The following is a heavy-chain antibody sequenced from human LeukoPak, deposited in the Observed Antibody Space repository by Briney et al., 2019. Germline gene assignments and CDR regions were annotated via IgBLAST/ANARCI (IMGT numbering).Heavy chain of an antibody. CDR3: ARDRVDSSGYYYVGLLVY. Sequence: ASVKVSCKASGYTFTSYYMHWVRQAPGQGLEWVGIINPSGGSTSYAQKFQGRVTMTRDTSTSTVYMELSSLRSEDTAVYYCARDRVDSSGYYYVGLLVYWGQGTLVTVSS. J-gene: IGHJ4*02. CDR1: GYTFTSYY. D-gene: IGHD3-22*01. V-gene: IGHV1-46*01. CDR2: INPSGGST.